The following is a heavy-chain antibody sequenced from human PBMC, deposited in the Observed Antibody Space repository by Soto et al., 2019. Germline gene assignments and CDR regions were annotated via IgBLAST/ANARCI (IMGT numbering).Heavy chain of an antibody. D-gene: IGHD3-22*01. CDR1: GFTFSSYG. Sequence: QVQLVESGGGVVQPGRSLRLSCAASGFTFSSYGMHWVRQAPGKGLEWVAVISYDGSNKYYADSVKGRFTISRDNSKNTLDLQMNSLRAEDTAVYYCAKDLRYYDSSGYYQQNWGQGTLVTVSS. J-gene: IGHJ4*02. CDR2: ISYDGSNK. V-gene: IGHV3-30*18. CDR3: AKDLRYYDSSGYYQQN.